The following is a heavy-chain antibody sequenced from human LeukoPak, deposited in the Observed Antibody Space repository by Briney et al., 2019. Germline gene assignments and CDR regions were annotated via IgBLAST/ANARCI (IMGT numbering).Heavy chain of an antibody. J-gene: IGHJ4*02. D-gene: IGHD2-15*01. CDR2: LYDSGST. Sequence: SETLSLTCTVSGGSISSYYWSWLRQPPGKGLEWIGYLYDSGSTNYNPSLKSRVTISVDTSKNQFSLKLSSVTAADTAVYYCARDTVARSENFDYWGQGTLVTVSS. V-gene: IGHV4-59*12. CDR1: GGSISSYY. CDR3: ARDTVARSENFDY.